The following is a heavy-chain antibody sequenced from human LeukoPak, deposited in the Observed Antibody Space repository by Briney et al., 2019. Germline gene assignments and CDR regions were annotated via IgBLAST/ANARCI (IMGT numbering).Heavy chain of an antibody. Sequence: ASVKVSCKASGYTFTSYYMHWVRQAPGKGLEWMGGFDPEDGETIYAQKFQGRVTMTEDTSTDTAYMELSSLRSEDTAVYYCATGRFGISAALFDYWGQGTLVTVSS. J-gene: IGHJ4*02. CDR2: FDPEDGET. CDR1: GYTFTSYY. D-gene: IGHD2-2*01. CDR3: ATGRFGISAALFDY. V-gene: IGHV1-24*01.